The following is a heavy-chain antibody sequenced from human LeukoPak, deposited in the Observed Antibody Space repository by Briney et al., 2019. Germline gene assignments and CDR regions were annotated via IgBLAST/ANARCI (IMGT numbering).Heavy chain of an antibody. J-gene: IGHJ4*02. CDR3: AKFIVGATNPNNDY. V-gene: IGHV3-30*18. Sequence: GRSLRLSCAASGSTFSSYGMHWVRQAPGKGLEWVAVISYDGSNKYYADSVKGRFTISRDNSKNTLYLQMNSLRAEDTAVYYCAKFIVGATNPNNDYWGQGTLVTVSS. CDR2: ISYDGSNK. D-gene: IGHD1-26*01. CDR1: GSTFSSYG.